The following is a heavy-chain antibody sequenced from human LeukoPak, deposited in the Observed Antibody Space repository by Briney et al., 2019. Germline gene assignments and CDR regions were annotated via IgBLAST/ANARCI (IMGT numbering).Heavy chain of an antibody. CDR2: IYYSGST. J-gene: IGHJ4*02. D-gene: IGHD1-26*01. Sequence: SETLSLTCTVSGGSISSSSYCWGWIRQPPGKGLEWIGSIYYSGSTYYNPSLKRRVTISVDTSKHQFSLKLSSATAADTAVYYCASRRYSGSYYFDYWGQGTLVTVSS. CDR1: GGSISSSSYC. V-gene: IGHV4-39*01. CDR3: ASRRYSGSYYFDY.